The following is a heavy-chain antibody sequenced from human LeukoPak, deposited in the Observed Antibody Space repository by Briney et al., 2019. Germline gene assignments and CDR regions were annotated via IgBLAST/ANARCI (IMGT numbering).Heavy chain of an antibody. D-gene: IGHD2-2*01. CDR2: IYPGDSDT. J-gene: IGHJ5*01. V-gene: IGHV5-51*01. Sequence: GESLKISCKGSAHRFSDYWIAWVRQMPGKGLEWVGVIYPGDSDTTYNPSFQGHVTMSVDKSISPAYLQWGSLKASDTAMYYCARVEGCSSRTCYIEAFGNWFNSWGQGTRVTVSS. CDR3: ARVEGCSSRTCYIEAFGNWFNS. CDR1: AHRFSDYW.